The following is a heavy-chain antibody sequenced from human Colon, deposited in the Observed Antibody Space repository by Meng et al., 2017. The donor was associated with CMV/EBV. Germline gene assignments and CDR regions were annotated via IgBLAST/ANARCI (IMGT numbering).Heavy chain of an antibody. D-gene: IGHD6-19*01. V-gene: IGHV3-21*01. CDR2: ITSGPSYV. Sequence: GESLKISCEASGFNFSASNMNWVRRAPGKGLEWVSSITSGPSYVYYADSVKGRFTISRDNTKNSLYLQMNSLGAEDTAVYYCARPDGFAGAGSDWGQGTLVTVSS. CDR3: ARPDGFAGAGSD. CDR1: GFNFSASN. J-gene: IGHJ4*02.